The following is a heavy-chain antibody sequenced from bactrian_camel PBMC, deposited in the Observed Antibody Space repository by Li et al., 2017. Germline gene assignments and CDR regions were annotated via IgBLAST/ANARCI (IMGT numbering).Heavy chain of an antibody. CDR1: GSTYS. J-gene: IGHJ4*01. CDR3: AKETYGLPSD. Sequence: VQLVESGGGSAQAGGSLRLSCAASGSTYSMGWFRQAPGREREGVAAIYTGGGSTVYADSVKGRFTISRDNAKNTVYLQMDSLKPEDTAMYYCAKETYGLPSDWGQGTQVTVS. CDR2: IYTGGGST. V-gene: IGHV3S40*01. D-gene: IGHD5*01.